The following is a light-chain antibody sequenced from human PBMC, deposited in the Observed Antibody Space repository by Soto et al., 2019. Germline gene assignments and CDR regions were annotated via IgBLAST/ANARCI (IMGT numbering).Light chain of an antibody. Sequence: DIVMTQSPATLSVSPGERATLSCRASQSVSSNLAWYQQKPGQAPRLLISGASTRATGIPARFSGSGSGTDFTLTISSLQSEDFAVYYCQQYHDWPMTFGPGTKVDIK. CDR3: QQYHDWPMT. V-gene: IGKV3-15*01. CDR1: QSVSSN. J-gene: IGKJ3*01. CDR2: GAS.